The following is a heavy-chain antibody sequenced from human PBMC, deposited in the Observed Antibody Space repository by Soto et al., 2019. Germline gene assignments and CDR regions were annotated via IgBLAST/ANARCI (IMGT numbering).Heavy chain of an antibody. CDR3: TKQQLVLGSWYYYGMDV. CDR1: VRPCSGYS. V-gene: IGHV4-34*01. J-gene: IGHJ6*02. D-gene: IGHD6-13*01. Sequence: SETLSLTSADHVRPCSGYSWSYLRQPPGKGLEWIGEINHSGSTNYNPSLKSRVTISVDTSKNQFSLKLSSVNAADTAVYYCTKQQLVLGSWYYYGMDVWGQGTTVTVS. CDR2: INHSGST.